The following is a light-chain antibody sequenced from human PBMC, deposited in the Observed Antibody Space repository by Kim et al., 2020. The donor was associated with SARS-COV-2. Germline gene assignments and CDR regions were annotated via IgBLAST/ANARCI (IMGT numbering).Light chain of an antibody. Sequence: SYELTQPPSVSVAPGKTARITCGGNNIGSKSVHWYQQKPGQAPVVVIYNDSDRPSGIPERFSGCNSGNTATLTISRVEAGDEADYYCQVWDSSSDHVVFGGGTQLTVL. J-gene: IGLJ2*01. CDR1: NIGSKS. V-gene: IGLV3-21*04. CDR3: QVWDSSSDHVV. CDR2: NDS.